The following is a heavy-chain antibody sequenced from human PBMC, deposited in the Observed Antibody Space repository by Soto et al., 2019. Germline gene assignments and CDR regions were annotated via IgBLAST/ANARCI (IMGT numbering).Heavy chain of an antibody. CDR3: AMVEAVAGIYNYHGLDV. CDR2: IVPIFGTT. J-gene: IGHJ6*02. CDR1: GGTFSNYA. V-gene: IGHV1-69*12. Sequence: QVQLVQPGAEVKKPGSSVKVSCKASGGTFSNYAISWVRQAPGQGLEWMGGIVPIFGTTYYAQKFQVRVAIIAADSTTSVSLELGSVRCEDTAMYYCAMVEAVAGIYNYHGLDVWGQGTAVRVSS. D-gene: IGHD6-19*01.